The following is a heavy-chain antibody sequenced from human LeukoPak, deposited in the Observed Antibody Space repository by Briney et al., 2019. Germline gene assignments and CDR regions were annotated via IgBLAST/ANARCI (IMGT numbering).Heavy chain of an antibody. J-gene: IGHJ4*02. CDR3: AKRDRGLDY. CDR1: GFTFDDYA. D-gene: IGHD1-14*01. CDR2: ISWNSGSI. Sequence: GGSLRLSCAASGFTFDDYAMHWVRQAPGKGLEWVSGISWNSGSIGCADSVKGRFTISRDNAKNSLYLQMNSLRAEDTALYYCAKRDRGLDYWGQGTLVTVSS. V-gene: IGHV3-9*01.